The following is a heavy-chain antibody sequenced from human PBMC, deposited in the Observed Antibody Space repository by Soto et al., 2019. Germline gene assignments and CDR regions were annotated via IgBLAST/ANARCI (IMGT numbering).Heavy chain of an antibody. CDR1: GFSFRDYY. Sequence: GGSLRLSCAASGFSFRDYYMSWIRQAPGKGLEWISYISGSGNTIYYADSVKGRLIISRDNAKNSLFLQMNSLRADDTAVYYCARDRLPMVVVVMGWFDPWGQGTLVTVSS. CDR2: ISGSGNTI. J-gene: IGHJ5*02. V-gene: IGHV3-11*01. D-gene: IGHD3-22*01. CDR3: ARDRLPMVVVVMGWFDP.